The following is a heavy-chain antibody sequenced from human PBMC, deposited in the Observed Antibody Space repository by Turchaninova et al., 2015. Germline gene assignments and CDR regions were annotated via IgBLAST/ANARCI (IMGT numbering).Heavy chain of an antibody. CDR2: IMYDGSKA. CDR3: XXDRVGGVAYXASEX. V-gene: IGHV3-30*02. J-gene: IGHJ3*01. CDR1: GFTFRTYG. D-gene: IGHD2-8*02. Sequence: QVQLVESGGGLVQPGGSLRISCAASGFTFRTYGMNWFRPPPRRGLGGLAGIMYDGSKALSAEXXXCRXXXTXDXYRGXGYLXXNSLXXEDTALDFXXXDRVGGVAYXASEXXGQGXMVTVXS.